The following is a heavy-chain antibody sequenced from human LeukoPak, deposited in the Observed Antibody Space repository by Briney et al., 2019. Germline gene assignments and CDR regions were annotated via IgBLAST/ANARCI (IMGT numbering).Heavy chain of an antibody. CDR1: GFTVSSNY. J-gene: IGHJ4*02. CDR3: ITPLPYSAQ. V-gene: IGHV3-53*01. D-gene: IGHD2-21*01. Sequence: GGSLRLSCATSGFTVSSNYMSWVRQAPGKGLEWVSVIYSGGSTYYADSVKGRFTISRDNSKNTLYLQMNSLKTEDTAVYYCITPLPYSAQGGQGTLVTVSS. CDR2: IYSGGST.